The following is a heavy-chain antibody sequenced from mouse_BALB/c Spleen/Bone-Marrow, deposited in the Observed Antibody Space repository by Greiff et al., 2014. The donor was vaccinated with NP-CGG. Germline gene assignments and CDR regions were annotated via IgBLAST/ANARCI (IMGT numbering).Heavy chain of an antibody. Sequence: VKLQESGAELVRPGTSVKVSCKASGHAFTNYLLEWVKQRPGQGLEWIGVINPGSGGTKNNEKFKGKATLTVDKSSSTAYMQLSSLTSDDSAVYFCARRNRDYYAMDYWGQGTSVTVSS. V-gene: IGHV1-54*01. CDR2: INPGSGGT. J-gene: IGHJ4*01. CDR3: ARRNRDYYAMDY. CDR1: GHAFTNYL.